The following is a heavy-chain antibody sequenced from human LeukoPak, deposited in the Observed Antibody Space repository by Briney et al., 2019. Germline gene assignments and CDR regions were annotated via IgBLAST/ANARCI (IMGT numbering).Heavy chain of an antibody. D-gene: IGHD6-19*01. J-gene: IGHJ4*02. V-gene: IGHV3-30*02. Sequence: GGSLRLSCAASGFTFSSYAMHWVRQAPGKGLEWVAFIRYDGSKTFYGESVKGRFTISRDNPKSTLNLQMNSVSNEDMAVYYCTTEPGDYSSVSGFDYWGQGTLVTVSS. CDR1: GFTFSSYA. CDR2: IRYDGSKT. CDR3: TTEPGDYSSVSGFDY.